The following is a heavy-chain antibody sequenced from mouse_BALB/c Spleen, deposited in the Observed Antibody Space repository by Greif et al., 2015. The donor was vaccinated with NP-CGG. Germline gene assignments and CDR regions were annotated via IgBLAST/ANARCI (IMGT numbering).Heavy chain of an antibody. J-gene: IGHJ4*01. CDR2: INPSNGRT. D-gene: IGHD2-3*01. CDR1: GYTFTSYW. CDR3: AIYDGYYYYAMDY. V-gene: IGHV1S81*02. Sequence: QVQLQQSGAELVKPGASVKLSCKASGYTFTSYWMHWVKQRPGQGLEWIGEINPSNGRTNYNEKFKGKATLTVDKSSSTAYMQLSSLTSEDSAVYYCAIYDGYYYYAMDYWGQGTSVTVSS.